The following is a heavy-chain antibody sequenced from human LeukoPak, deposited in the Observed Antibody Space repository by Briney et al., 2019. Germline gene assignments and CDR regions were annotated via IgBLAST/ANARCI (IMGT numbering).Heavy chain of an antibody. CDR2: IYHSGST. CDR1: GGSISSSNW. J-gene: IGHJ3*02. CDR3: ARREYRLPTATAFDI. Sequence: SGTLSLTCAVSGGSISSSNWWSWVRQPPGKGLEWIGEIYHSGSTNYNPSLKSRVTISVDTSKNQFSLKLSSVTAADTAVYYCARREYRLPTATAFDIWGQGTMVTVSS. D-gene: IGHD2-2*01. V-gene: IGHV4-4*02.